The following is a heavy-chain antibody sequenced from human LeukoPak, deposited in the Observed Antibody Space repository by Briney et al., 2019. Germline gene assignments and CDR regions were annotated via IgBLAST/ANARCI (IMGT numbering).Heavy chain of an antibody. CDR3: ARDRSSGYYGYYMDV. J-gene: IGHJ6*03. V-gene: IGHV4-4*07. Sequence: SETLSLTCTVFGRSISSYYWSWIRHPAGKGLEWIGRIYTSGSTNYNPSIKSRVTMSVDTSKNQSSQKLSSVTAADTAVYYCARDRSSGYYGYYMDVWGKGTTVTISS. CDR2: IYTSGST. CDR1: GRSISSYY. D-gene: IGHD3-22*01.